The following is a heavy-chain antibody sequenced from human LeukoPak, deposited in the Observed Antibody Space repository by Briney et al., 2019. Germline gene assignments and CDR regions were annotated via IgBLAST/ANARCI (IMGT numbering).Heavy chain of an antibody. CDR1: GGSFSGYY. CDR3: AKDYKSGSYYNY. Sequence: PSETLSLTCAVYGGSFSGYYWSWIRQPPGKGLEWIGEINHSGSTNYNPSLKSRVTISVDTSKNQFSLKLSSVTAADTAVYYCAKDYKSGSYYNYWGQGTLVTASS. D-gene: IGHD1-26*01. J-gene: IGHJ4*02. CDR2: INHSGST. V-gene: IGHV4-34*01.